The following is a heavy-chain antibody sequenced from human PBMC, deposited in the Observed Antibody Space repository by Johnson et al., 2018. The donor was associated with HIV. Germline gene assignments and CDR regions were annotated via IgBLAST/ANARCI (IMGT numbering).Heavy chain of an antibody. V-gene: IGHV3-30-3*01. J-gene: IGHJ3*02. D-gene: IGHD1-1*01. Sequence: QVQLVESGGGVVQPGRSLRLSCAASGFTFSSYAMHWVRQAPGKGLEWVAVISYDGSNKYYADSVKGRFTISRDNSKNTLYLQMNSLRAEDTAVYHCAKDTNDAFDIWGQGTMVTVSS. CDR2: ISYDGSNK. CDR3: AKDTNDAFDI. CDR1: GFTFSSYA.